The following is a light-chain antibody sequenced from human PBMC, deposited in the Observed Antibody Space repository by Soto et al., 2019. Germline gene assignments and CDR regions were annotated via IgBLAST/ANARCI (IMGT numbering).Light chain of an antibody. CDR2: GAF. V-gene: IGKV1-39*01. CDR1: QILNNR. CDR3: QQSYITLYS. Sequence: DIQMTQSPSTLSASVGDRVTITCRASQILNNRLSWYQQKPGKALNLLISGAFNLQSGVPSRFSGSGSGTDFTLTISSLQPEDFATYYCQQSYITLYSFGQGTRLEIK. J-gene: IGKJ2*01.